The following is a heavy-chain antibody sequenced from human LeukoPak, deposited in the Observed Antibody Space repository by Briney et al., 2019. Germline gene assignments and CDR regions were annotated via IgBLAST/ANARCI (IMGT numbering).Heavy chain of an antibody. V-gene: IGHV6-1*01. CDR1: GDSVSSNSAA. J-gene: IGHJ4*02. D-gene: IGHD6-13*01. Sequence: SQTLSLTCAISGDSVSSNSAAWHWIRQSPSRGLEWLGRTYYRARWNYDYAKSVQSRITINPDTSRNQFSLHLNFVTPEDTAVYYCARGGYYSTWYWGQGTLVSVSS. CDR3: ARGGYYSTWY. CDR2: TYYRARWNY.